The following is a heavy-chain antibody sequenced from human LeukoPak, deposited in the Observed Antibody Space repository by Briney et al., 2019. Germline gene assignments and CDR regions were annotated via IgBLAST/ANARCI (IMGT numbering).Heavy chain of an antibody. CDR3: AKGASSGWLLYWFGP. D-gene: IGHD6-19*01. V-gene: IGHV3-23*01. Sequence: PGGSLRLSRAASGFTFSDYAMTWVRQAPGKGLQWVSGISGSGASTYYGDSVKGRFIISRDNSKNTLYLQIDSLRAEDTAVYYCAKGASSGWLLYWFGPWGQGTLVTASS. J-gene: IGHJ5*02. CDR1: GFTFSDYA. CDR2: ISGSGAST.